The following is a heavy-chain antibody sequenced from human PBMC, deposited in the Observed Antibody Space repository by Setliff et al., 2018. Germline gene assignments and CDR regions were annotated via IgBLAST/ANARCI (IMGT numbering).Heavy chain of an antibody. CDR2: LYYNGGT. J-gene: IGHJ6*02. CDR1: GASIREYY. V-gene: IGHV4-59*01. D-gene: IGHD5-18*01. Sequence: PSETLSLTCIVSGASIREYYWSWVRQPPGKGLEWIGNLYYNGGTSHNPSFEDRVSISRDTSKNQFSLTAQSVTAADTAVYYCARDRTAYSYGLDVWGQGTTVTVSS. CDR3: ARDRTAYSYGLDV.